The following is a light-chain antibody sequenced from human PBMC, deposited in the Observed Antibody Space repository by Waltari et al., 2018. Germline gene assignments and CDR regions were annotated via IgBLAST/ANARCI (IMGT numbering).Light chain of an antibody. Sequence: DIVLTQSPAILSLSPGERASLSCRASQSVTNYLAWYQQKPGPAPSLLIYGTSNRAPGIPARFSGSVFGTDFTLTISSLEPEDFAVYYCQQRRDWPLTFGGGTKVEIK. V-gene: IGKV3-11*01. J-gene: IGKJ4*01. CDR2: GTS. CDR1: QSVTNY. CDR3: QQRRDWPLT.